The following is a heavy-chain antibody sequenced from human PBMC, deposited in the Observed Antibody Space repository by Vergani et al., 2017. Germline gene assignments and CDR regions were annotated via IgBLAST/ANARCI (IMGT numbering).Heavy chain of an antibody. CDR3: ARDPPYSSGWYYFDY. CDR1: GGTFSSYA. CDR2: IIPIFGTA. V-gene: IGHV1-69*18. D-gene: IGHD6-19*01. J-gene: IGHJ4*02. Sequence: QVQVVQSGAEVKKPGSSVKVSCKASGGTFSSYAISWVRQAPGQGLVWMGRIIPIFGTANYAQKFQGRVTITADESTSTAYMELSSLRSEDTAVYYCARDPPYSSGWYYFDYWGQGTLVTVSS.